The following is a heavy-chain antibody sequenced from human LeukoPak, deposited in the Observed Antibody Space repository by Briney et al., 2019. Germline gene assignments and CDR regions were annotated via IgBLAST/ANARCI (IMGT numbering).Heavy chain of an antibody. J-gene: IGHJ6*03. CDR2: INPNSGGT. CDR3: ARDREGGPYYYYYMDV. CDR1: GYTFTGYY. V-gene: IGHV1-2*02. Sequence: GASVKVSCKASGYTFTGYYMHWVRQAPGQGLEWMGWINPNSGGTNYAQKFQGRVTMTRDTSISTAYMELSRLRSDDTAVYYCARDREGGPYYYYYMDVWGKGTTVTISS.